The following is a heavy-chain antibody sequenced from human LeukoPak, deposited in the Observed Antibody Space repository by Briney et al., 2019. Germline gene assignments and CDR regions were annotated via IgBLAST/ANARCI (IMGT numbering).Heavy chain of an antibody. J-gene: IGHJ4*02. CDR1: GFTFSGSA. Sequence: GGSLRLSCAASGFTFSGSAMSWVRQAPGEGLEWVSLISYSGANSYYTDSVRGRFTISRDNSKDTLYLQMNSLKTEDTAVYYCTTKYSYGPPEGDNWGQGTLVTVSS. V-gene: IGHV3-23*01. CDR2: ISYSGANS. CDR3: TTKYSYGPPEGDN. D-gene: IGHD5-18*01.